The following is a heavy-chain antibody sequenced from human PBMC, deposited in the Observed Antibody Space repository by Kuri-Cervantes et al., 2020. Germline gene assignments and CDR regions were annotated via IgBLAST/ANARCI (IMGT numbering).Heavy chain of an antibody. CDR3: ARRGYDYGYDY. Sequence: SQTLSLTCAVYGESLSVYYWSWIRQTPGKGLEWIGEINHSGSTNYTPSLKSRVPISVDRSKNQFSLKLISVTAADTAVYFCARRGYDYGYDYWGQGALVTVSS. CDR1: GESLSVYY. D-gene: IGHD5-18*01. J-gene: IGHJ4*02. V-gene: IGHV4-34*01. CDR2: INHSGST.